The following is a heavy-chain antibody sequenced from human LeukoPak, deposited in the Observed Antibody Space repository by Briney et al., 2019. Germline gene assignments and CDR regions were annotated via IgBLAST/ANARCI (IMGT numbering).Heavy chain of an antibody. CDR2: IKQDGSEK. V-gene: IGHV3-7*01. Sequence: GGSLRLSCAASGFTFSSYAMSWVRQAPGKGLEWVANIKQDGSEKYYVDSVKGRFTISRDNAKNSLYLQMNSLRAEDTAVYYCARERYSSSWYWGEYYMDVWGKGTTVTVSS. D-gene: IGHD6-13*01. CDR3: ARERYSSSWYWGEYYMDV. J-gene: IGHJ6*03. CDR1: GFTFSSYA.